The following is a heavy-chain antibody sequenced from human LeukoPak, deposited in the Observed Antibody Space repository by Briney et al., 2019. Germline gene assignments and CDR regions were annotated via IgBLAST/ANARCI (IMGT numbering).Heavy chain of an antibody. V-gene: IGHV4-59*11. CDR2: IYYSGGT. Sequence: SETLSLTCTVSGGSISSHYWSWIRQPPGKGLEWIGYIYYSGGTNYNPSLKSRFTMSVDTSKNQFSLKLSSVTAADTAVYYCASADYDMAFDIWGQGAMVTVSS. D-gene: IGHD3-9*01. CDR1: GGSISSHY. J-gene: IGHJ3*02. CDR3: ASADYDMAFDI.